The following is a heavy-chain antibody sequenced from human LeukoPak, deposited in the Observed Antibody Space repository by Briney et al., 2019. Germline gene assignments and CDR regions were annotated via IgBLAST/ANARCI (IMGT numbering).Heavy chain of an antibody. Sequence: GGSLRLSCAASGFTFSSYTLNWVRQAPGKGLEWVSSITRSSNYRYYSDSMKGRFTISRDNSKNTLYLQMNSLRAEDTAVYFCAKEGSGSGSARYYFDYWGQGTLVTVSS. CDR1: GFTFSSYT. CDR2: ITRSSNYR. D-gene: IGHD3-10*01. J-gene: IGHJ4*02. CDR3: AKEGSGSGSARYYFDY. V-gene: IGHV3-21*04.